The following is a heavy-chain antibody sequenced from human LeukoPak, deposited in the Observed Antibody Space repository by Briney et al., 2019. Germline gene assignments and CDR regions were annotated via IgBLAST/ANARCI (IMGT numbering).Heavy chain of an antibody. Sequence: ASVKVSCKTSGYTFTNFYMHWVRQAPGQGLEWMGWMNPNSGNTGYAQKFQGRVTMTRNTSISTAYMELSSLRSEDTAVYYCARADSARDYYYYGMDVWGQGPRSPSP. CDR1: GYTFTNFY. J-gene: IGHJ6*02. CDR2: MNPNSGNT. V-gene: IGHV1-8*02. D-gene: IGHD6-6*01. CDR3: ARADSARDYYYYGMDV.